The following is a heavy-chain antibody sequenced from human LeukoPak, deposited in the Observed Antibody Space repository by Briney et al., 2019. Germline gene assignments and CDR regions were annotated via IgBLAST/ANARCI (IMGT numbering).Heavy chain of an antibody. CDR3: ARDLCSGGSCYGVDY. Sequence: EASVKVSCKASGYTFTSYYMHWVRQAPGQGLEWMGIINPSGGSTSYAQRFQGRVTMTRDTSTSTVYMELSSLRSEDTAVYYCARDLCSGGSCYGVDYWGQGTLVTVSS. CDR2: INPSGGST. CDR1: GYTFTSYY. J-gene: IGHJ4*02. V-gene: IGHV1-46*01. D-gene: IGHD2-15*01.